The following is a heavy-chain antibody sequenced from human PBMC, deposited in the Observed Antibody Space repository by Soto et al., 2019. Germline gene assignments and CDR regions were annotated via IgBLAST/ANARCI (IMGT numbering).Heavy chain of an antibody. J-gene: IGHJ6*02. D-gene: IGHD2-15*01. CDR2: IIPIFGTA. CDR3: ARSQGGSSSLDIYYYYYYGMDV. Sequence: QVQLVQSGAEVKKPGSSVKVSCKAPGGTFSSYAISWVRQAPGQGLEWMGGIIPIFGTAKYAQKFPGRVTLTADESTSTGYMELSSLRSEDTAVYYCARSQGGSSSLDIYYYYYYGMDVWGQGTTVTVSS. V-gene: IGHV1-69*01. CDR1: GGTFSSYA.